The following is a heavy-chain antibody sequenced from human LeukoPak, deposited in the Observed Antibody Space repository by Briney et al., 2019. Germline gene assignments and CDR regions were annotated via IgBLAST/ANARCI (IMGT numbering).Heavy chain of an antibody. D-gene: IGHD3-10*01. J-gene: IGHJ6*03. CDR3: AKTARASLWFGESDYYYYMDV. Sequence: GGSLRLSCAASGFTFSSYAMSWVRQAPGKGLEWVSSLSGSGGSTYSADSVKGRFTISRDNSKNTLYLQMNSLRAEDTAVYYCAKTARASLWFGESDYYYYMDVWGKGTTVTISS. CDR1: GFTFSSYA. V-gene: IGHV3-23*01. CDR2: LSGSGGST.